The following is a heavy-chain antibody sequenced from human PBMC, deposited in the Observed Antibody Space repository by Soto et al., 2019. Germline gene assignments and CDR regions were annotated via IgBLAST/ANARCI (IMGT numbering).Heavy chain of an antibody. CDR1: GFTFSTYA. Sequence: EVELLESGGGSVQPGGSLRLSCAASGFTFSTYAMNWVRQAPGKGLEWVSSISTTGDNTYYADSVKGRFTMSRDNYKNTLYLHMNSLGAEDTAIYYCARDRESCSVANCFGSNWFDPWGQGTLVTVSS. D-gene: IGHD2-2*01. CDR2: ISTTGDNT. J-gene: IGHJ5*02. V-gene: IGHV3-23*01. CDR3: ARDRESCSVANCFGSNWFDP.